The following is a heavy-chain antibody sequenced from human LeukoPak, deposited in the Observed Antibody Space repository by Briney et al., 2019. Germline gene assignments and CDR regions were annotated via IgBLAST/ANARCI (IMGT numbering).Heavy chain of an antibody. D-gene: IGHD2-2*01. CDR2: IYYSGST. Sequence: SETLSLTCTVSGGSISSSSYYWGWIRQPPGKGLEWIGSIYYSGSTYYNPSLKSRVTISVDTSKNQFSLKLSSVTAADTAVYYCARHLGYCSSTRCHNWFDPWGQGTLVTVSS. V-gene: IGHV4-39*01. J-gene: IGHJ5*02. CDR1: GGSISSSSYY. CDR3: ARHLGYCSSTRCHNWFDP.